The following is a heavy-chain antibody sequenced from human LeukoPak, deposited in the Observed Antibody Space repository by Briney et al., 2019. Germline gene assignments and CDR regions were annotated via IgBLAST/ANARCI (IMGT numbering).Heavy chain of an antibody. CDR3: AKDIHLTYYDSSGYLAFDI. J-gene: IGHJ3*02. Sequence: GGSLRLSCAASGFTFSSYAMSWVRQAPGKGLEWVSAISGSGGSTYYADSVKGRFTISRDNSKNTLYLQMNSLGAEDTAVYYCAKDIHLTYYDSSGYLAFDIWGQGTMVTVSS. CDR2: ISGSGGST. D-gene: IGHD3-22*01. V-gene: IGHV3-23*01. CDR1: GFTFSSYA.